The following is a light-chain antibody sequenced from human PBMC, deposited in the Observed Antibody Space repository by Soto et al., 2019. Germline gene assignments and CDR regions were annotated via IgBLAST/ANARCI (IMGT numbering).Light chain of an antibody. CDR3: QQYGSSPQT. CDR1: QSVGNSF. V-gene: IGKV3-20*01. CDR2: DAS. J-gene: IGKJ1*01. Sequence: ENVFTQSPGPPSFSPGGRATPSCRASQSVGNSFLAWYQQKPGQAPTLLIYDASSRASGLPDRFSGSGSGTDFTLTISRLEPEDFAVYYCQQYGSSPQTFGQGTKV.